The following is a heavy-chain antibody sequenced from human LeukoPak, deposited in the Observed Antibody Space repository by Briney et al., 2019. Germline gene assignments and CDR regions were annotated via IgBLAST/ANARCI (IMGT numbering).Heavy chain of an antibody. V-gene: IGHV3-21*01. CDR2: ISSSSSYI. J-gene: IGHJ3*02. D-gene: IGHD3-10*01. Sequence: MAGGSLRLSCAASGFTFSSYSMNWVRQAPGKGLEWVSSISSSSSYIYYADSVKGRFTISRDNAKNSLYLQMNSLRAEDTAVYYCARDIGRFGINAFDIWGQGTMVTVSS. CDR3: ARDIGRFGINAFDI. CDR1: GFTFSSYS.